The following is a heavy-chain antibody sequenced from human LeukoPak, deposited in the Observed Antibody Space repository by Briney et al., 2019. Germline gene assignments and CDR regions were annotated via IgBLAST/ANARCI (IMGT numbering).Heavy chain of an antibody. V-gene: IGHV3-23*01. Sequence: GGSLRLSCAASGFIFSNCAMSWVRQAPGKGLEWVSAIVGRGSSTYYADSVKGRFTISRDNSKNTLYLQLNRLRAEDTAVYYCAKWGDYDILTGYYDSDYWGQGTLVTVSS. CDR1: GFIFSNCA. D-gene: IGHD3-9*01. CDR3: AKWGDYDILTGYYDSDY. CDR2: IVGRGSST. J-gene: IGHJ4*02.